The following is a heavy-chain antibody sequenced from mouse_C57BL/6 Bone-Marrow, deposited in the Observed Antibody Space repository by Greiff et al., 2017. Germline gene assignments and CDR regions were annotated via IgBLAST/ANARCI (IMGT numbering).Heavy chain of an antibody. J-gene: IGHJ3*01. Sequence: VQLQQPGAELVKPGASVKMSCKASGYTFTSYWITWVKQRPGQGLEWIGDIYPGSGSTNYNEKFKSKATLTVDTSSSTAYMQLSSLTSEDSAVYYCARPPPTAQATAYWGQGTLVTVSA. V-gene: IGHV1-55*01. CDR3: ARPPPTAQATAY. CDR1: GYTFTSYW. CDR2: IYPGSGST. D-gene: IGHD3-2*02.